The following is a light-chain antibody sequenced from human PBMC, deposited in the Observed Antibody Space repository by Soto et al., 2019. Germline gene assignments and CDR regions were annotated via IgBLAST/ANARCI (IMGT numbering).Light chain of an antibody. CDR2: ATS. CDR3: QQSYTTPGA. J-gene: IGKJ5*01. Sequence: DIQMTQSPSSLSASVGDRVTITCRASQNVAHFLNWYQQKPGKAPKLLIYATSSLHSGVPSRFSGSGFGTDFTLTISSLQTEDFATYYCQQSYTTPGAFGQGTRLEIK. CDR1: QNVAHF. V-gene: IGKV1-39*01.